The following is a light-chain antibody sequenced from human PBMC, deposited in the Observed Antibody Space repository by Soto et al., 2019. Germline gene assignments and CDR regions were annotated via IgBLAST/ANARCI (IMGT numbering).Light chain of an antibody. J-gene: IGKJ4*01. CDR2: AAS. Sequence: DIQMTQSPSSLSASVGDRVTITCRASQGIKNYLAWYQQKPGKVPKLLIYAASGLPSGVPSRFSGSGSGTDFTLTISSLQPEDVATYYCQKYDSAPLTFGGGTKVDIK. CDR3: QKYDSAPLT. CDR1: QGIKNY. V-gene: IGKV1-27*01.